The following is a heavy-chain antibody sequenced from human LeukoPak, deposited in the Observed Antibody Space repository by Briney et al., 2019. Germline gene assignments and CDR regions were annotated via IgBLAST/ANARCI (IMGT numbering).Heavy chain of an antibody. D-gene: IGHD4-11*01. CDR3: ASTHYDCSNSYFDY. Sequence: SVKVSFKASAGTFSSYAISWLRQAPGQGLEWKGGIITIFGTANYAQKFQGRVTITTDESTSTAYMELSSLRSEYTAVYYCASTHYDCSNSYFDYWGQGTLVTVSS. V-gene: IGHV1-69*05. J-gene: IGHJ4*02. CDR1: AGTFSSYA. CDR2: IITIFGTA.